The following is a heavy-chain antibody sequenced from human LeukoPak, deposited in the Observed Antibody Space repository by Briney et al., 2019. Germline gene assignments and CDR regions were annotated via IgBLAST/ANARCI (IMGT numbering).Heavy chain of an antibody. V-gene: IGHV4-31*03. Sequence: PSETLSLTCTVSGGSIRSGGYYWSWIRQHPGKGLEWIGNIYYSGSTSYNPSLKSRVTISVDTSKNQFSLKLNSATAADTAVYYCARGASNYGSFWFDPWGQGTLVTVSS. CDR1: GGSIRSGGYY. J-gene: IGHJ5*02. CDR2: IYYSGST. CDR3: ARGASNYGSFWFDP. D-gene: IGHD4-11*01.